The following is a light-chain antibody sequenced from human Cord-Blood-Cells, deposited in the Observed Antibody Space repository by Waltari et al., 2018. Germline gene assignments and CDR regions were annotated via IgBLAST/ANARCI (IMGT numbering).Light chain of an antibody. CDR3: QSYDSSLSGSV. J-gene: IGLJ2*01. CDR2: GNS. V-gene: IGLV1-40*01. Sequence: QSVLTQPPSVSGAPGQRVTISCTGSSSNIRAGYDVHWYQQLPGTAPKLLIYGNSNRPSGVPDGFSGSKSGTSASLAITGLQAEDEADYYCQSYDSSLSGSVFGGGTKLTVL. CDR1: SSNIRAGYD.